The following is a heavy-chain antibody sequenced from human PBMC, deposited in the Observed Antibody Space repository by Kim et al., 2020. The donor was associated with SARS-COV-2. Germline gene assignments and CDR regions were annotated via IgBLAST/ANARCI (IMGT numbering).Heavy chain of an antibody. CDR2: IDPSDSYT. CDR1: GYSFTSYW. CDR3: ARHSRAYYYGSGSRAPHMYGRDV. D-gene: IGHD3-10*01. J-gene: IGHJ6*02. V-gene: IGHV5-10-1*01. Sequence: GESLKISCKGSGYSFTSYWISWVRQMPGKGLEWMGRIDPSDSYTNYSPSFQGHVTISADKSISTAYLQWSSLKASDTAMYYCARHSRAYYYGSGSRAPHMYGRDVWGQGTTVTVSS.